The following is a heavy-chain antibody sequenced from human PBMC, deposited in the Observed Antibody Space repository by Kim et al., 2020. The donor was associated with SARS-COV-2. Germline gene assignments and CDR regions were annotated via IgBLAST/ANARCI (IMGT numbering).Heavy chain of an antibody. D-gene: IGHD6-13*01. CDR2: IYYSGST. CDR3: ARDTRIAAAGIDY. V-gene: IGHV4-31*03. Sequence: SETLSLTCTVSGGSISSGGYYWSWIRQHPGKGLEWIGYIYYSGSTYYNPSLKSRVTISVDTSKNQFSLKLSSVTAADTAVYYCARDTRIAAAGIDYWGQGTLVTVSS. CDR1: GGSISSGGYY. J-gene: IGHJ4*02.